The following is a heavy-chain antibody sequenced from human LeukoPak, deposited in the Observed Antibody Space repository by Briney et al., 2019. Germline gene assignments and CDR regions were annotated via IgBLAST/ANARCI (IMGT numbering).Heavy chain of an antibody. V-gene: IGHV4-31*03. J-gene: IGHJ4*02. Sequence: SETLSLTCTVSGGSISSGGYYWSWIRQHPGKGLEWIGYIYYSGSTYYNPSLKSRVTISVDTSKNQFSLKLSSVTAADTAVYYCASGYSSSWYSHFDYWGQGTLVTVSS. CDR1: GGSISSGGYY. D-gene: IGHD6-13*01. CDR2: IYYSGST. CDR3: ASGYSSSWYSHFDY.